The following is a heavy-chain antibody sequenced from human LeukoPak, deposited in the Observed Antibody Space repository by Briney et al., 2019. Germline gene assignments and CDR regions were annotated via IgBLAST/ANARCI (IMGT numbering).Heavy chain of an antibody. J-gene: IGHJ4*02. D-gene: IGHD1-7*01. CDR3: AKAKYWNYVLLDY. CDR1: GFTFSSYA. Sequence: PGGSLRLSCAASGFTFSSYAMSWVRQAPGKGLEWVSAISGSGGSTYYADSVKGRFTISRDNSKNTLYLQMNSLGAEVTAVYYCAKAKYWNYVLLDYWGQGTLVTVSS. CDR2: ISGSGGST. V-gene: IGHV3-23*01.